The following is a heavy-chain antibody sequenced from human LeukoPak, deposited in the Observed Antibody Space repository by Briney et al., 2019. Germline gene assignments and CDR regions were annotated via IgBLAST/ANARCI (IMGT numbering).Heavy chain of an antibody. J-gene: IGHJ4*02. Sequence: SVKVSCKTSGGTFNSYAISWVRQAPGQGLEWMGGITAIFRTANYAQKFQGRVTITADEFMSTVYMELSSLRSEDTAVYYCARHSGYHSTMYLDYWGQGTLVTVSS. CDR2: ITAIFRTA. D-gene: IGHD3-22*01. CDR3: ARHSGYHSTMYLDY. CDR1: GGTFNSYA. V-gene: IGHV1-69*13.